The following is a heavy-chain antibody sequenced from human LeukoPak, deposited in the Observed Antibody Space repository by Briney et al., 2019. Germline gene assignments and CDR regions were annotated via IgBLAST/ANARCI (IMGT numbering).Heavy chain of an antibody. CDR3: ARGSGVSRNTMVRGVMIPHY. D-gene: IGHD3-10*01. CDR1: GGTFSCYA. Sequence: GSSVKVSCKASGGTFSCYAISWVRQAPGQGLEWMGGIIPIFGTANYAQKFQGRVTITTDESTSTAYMELSSLRSEDTAVYYCARGSGVSRNTMVRGVMIPHYWGQGTLVTVSS. CDR2: IIPIFGTA. J-gene: IGHJ4*02. V-gene: IGHV1-69*05.